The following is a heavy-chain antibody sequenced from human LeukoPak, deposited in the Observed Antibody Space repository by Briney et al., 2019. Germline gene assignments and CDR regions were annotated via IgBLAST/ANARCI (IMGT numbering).Heavy chain of an antibody. CDR2: ISSNGGST. D-gene: IGHD6-19*01. J-gene: IGHJ4*02. CDR3: VKVGSGRPFDY. Sequence: GSLRLSCSASGFTFSNYAMHWVRQAPGKGLEYVSAISSNGGSTYYADSVKGRFTISRDNSKNTLYLQMSGLRAEDTAVYYCVKVGSGRPFDYWGQGTLVTVSS. CDR1: GFTFSNYA. V-gene: IGHV3-64D*06.